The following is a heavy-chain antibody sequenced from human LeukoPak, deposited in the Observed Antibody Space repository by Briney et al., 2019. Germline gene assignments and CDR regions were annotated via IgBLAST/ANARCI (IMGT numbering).Heavy chain of an antibody. CDR1: GGSFSGYY. J-gene: IGHJ4*02. Sequence: SETLSLTCAVYGGSFSGYYWSWIRQPPGKGLEWIGEINHSGSTNYNPSLKSRVTISVDTAKNQFSLKLSSVTAADTAVYYCARRGRWLQQFDYWGQGTLVTVSS. V-gene: IGHV4-34*01. CDR3: ARRGRWLQQFDY. D-gene: IGHD5-24*01. CDR2: INHSGST.